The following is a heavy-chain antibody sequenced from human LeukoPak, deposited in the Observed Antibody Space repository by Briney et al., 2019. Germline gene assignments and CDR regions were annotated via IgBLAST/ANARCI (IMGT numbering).Heavy chain of an antibody. CDR2: INHSGST. CDR3: AREGSDPLFDY. J-gene: IGHJ4*02. CDR1: GGSFSGYY. V-gene: IGHV4-34*01. Sequence: SETLSLTCAVYGGSFSGYYWSWIRQPPGKGLEWIGEINHSGSTNYNPSLKSRVTISVDTSKNQFSLKLSSVTAADTAVYYCAREGSDPLFDYWDQGTLVTVSS.